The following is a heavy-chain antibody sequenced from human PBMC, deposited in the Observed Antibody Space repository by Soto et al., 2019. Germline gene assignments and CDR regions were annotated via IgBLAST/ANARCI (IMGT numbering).Heavy chain of an antibody. D-gene: IGHD2-8*01. J-gene: IGHJ4*02. CDR2: MNPNNNNT. Sequence: QVQLVQSGAEVKKPGASVKVSCKASGYTFTSYDINWVRQATGQGLEWTGWMNPNNNNTGYAQKFQXXVTMTRNTSISTAYMELSSLGSEDTAVYYCARGPHPYFNDYWGQGTLVTVSS. CDR1: GYTFTSYD. CDR3: ARGPHPYFNDY. V-gene: IGHV1-8*01.